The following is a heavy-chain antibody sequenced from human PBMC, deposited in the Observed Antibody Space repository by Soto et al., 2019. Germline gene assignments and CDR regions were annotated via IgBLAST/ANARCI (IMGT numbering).Heavy chain of an antibody. CDR2: IWYDGSNK. CDR1: GFTFSSYG. CDR3: ARDSTQSSGWYVY. Sequence: PVGSLRLSCAASGFTFSSYGMHWVRQAPGKGLEWVAVIWYDGSNKYYADSVKGRFTISRDNSKNTLYLQMNSLRAEDTAVYYCARDSTQSSGWYVYWGQGTLVTVSS. J-gene: IGHJ4*02. V-gene: IGHV3-33*01. D-gene: IGHD6-19*01.